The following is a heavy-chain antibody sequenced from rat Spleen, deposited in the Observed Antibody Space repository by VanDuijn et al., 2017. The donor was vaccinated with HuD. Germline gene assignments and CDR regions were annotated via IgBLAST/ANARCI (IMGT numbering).Heavy chain of an antibody. CDR1: GFTFSDYN. CDR3: ARHEIYYYSRPSWFAY. Sequence: EVQLVESGGGLVQPGRSLKLSCVASGFTFSDYNMAWVRQAPKTGLEWVATISYDVSSTYYRDSVKGRFTISRDNAKSTLYLQMDSLRSEDTATYYCARHEIYYYSRPSWFAYWGQGTLVTVSS. V-gene: IGHV5-7*01. CDR2: ISYDVSST. J-gene: IGHJ3*01. D-gene: IGHD1-2*01.